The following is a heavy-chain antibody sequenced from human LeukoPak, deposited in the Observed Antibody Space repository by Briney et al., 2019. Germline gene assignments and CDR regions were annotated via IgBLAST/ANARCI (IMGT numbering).Heavy chain of an antibody. V-gene: IGHV1-2*02. Sequence: ASVKVSCKASGYTFTGYYMHWVRQAPGQGLEWMGWINPNSGGTNYAQKFQGRVTMTRDTSISTAYMELSRLRYDDTAVYYCARGGYFDWLNWFDPWGQGTLVTVSS. CDR1: GYTFTGYY. J-gene: IGHJ5*02. CDR2: INPNSGGT. D-gene: IGHD3-9*01. CDR3: ARGGYFDWLNWFDP.